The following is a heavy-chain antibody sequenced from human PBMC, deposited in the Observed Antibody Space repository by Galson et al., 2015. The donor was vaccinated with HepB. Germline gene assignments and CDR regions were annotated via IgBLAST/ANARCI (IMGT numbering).Heavy chain of an antibody. J-gene: IGHJ4*02. Sequence: SLRLSCAASGFMFSNYWMTWVRQAPGKGLEWVANIKEDGSEKTFVDSGKGRFSIPRDNARNLVFLQMNSLRAEDTAVYFCARHICILDYWGQGALVTVSS. V-gene: IGHV3-7*03. CDR1: GFMFSNYW. CDR2: IKEDGSEK. CDR3: ARHICILDY. D-gene: IGHD2-21*01.